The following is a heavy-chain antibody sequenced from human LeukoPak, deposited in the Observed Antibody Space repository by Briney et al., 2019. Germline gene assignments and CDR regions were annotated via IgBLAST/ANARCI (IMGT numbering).Heavy chain of an antibody. CDR1: GGSISNSSYY. J-gene: IGHJ4*02. CDR2: IYYSWST. D-gene: IGHD6-19*01. CDR3: ARQYSSGWYLYYFDY. V-gene: IGHV4-39*01. Sequence: SETLSLTCTVSGGSISNSSYYWGWLRQPPGRGLEWIGSIYYSWSTYYNPSLKSRVTISVDTSKNQFSLKLSPGTAADTAVYYCARQYSSGWYLYYFDYWGQGTLVTVSS.